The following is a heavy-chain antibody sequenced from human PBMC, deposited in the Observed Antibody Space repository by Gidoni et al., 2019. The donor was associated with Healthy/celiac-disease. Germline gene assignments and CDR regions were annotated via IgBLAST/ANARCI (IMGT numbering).Heavy chain of an antibody. V-gene: IGHV3-30*18. CDR3: AKDYGGKGGLDAFDI. CDR2: ISYDGSNK. D-gene: IGHD4-17*01. Sequence: QVQLVESGGGVVQPGRSLRLSCAASGFTFSSYGMHWVRQAPGKGLEWVAVISYDGSNKYYADSVKGLFTISRDNSKNTLYLQMNSLRAEDTAVYYCAKDYGGKGGLDAFDIWGQGTMVTVSS. J-gene: IGHJ3*02. CDR1: GFTFSSYG.